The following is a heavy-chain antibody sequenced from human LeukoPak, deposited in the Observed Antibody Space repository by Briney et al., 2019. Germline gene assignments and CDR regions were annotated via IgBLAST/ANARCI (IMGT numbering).Heavy chain of an antibody. V-gene: IGHV1-18*01. CDR1: GYTFTSYG. D-gene: IGHD3-22*01. J-gene: IGHJ4*02. Sequence: ASVKVSCKASGYTFTSYGISWVRRAPGQGLEWMGWISAYNGNTNYAQKLQGRVTMTTDTSTSTAYMELRSLRSDDTAVYYCARDRVPNYYDSSGYYSSDYWGQGTLVTVSS. CDR2: ISAYNGNT. CDR3: ARDRVPNYYDSSGYYSSDY.